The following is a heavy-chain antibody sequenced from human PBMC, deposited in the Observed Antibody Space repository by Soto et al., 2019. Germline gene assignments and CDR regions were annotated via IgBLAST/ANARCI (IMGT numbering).Heavy chain of an antibody. J-gene: IGHJ1*01. CDR2: ISAYNGNT. CDR3: ASDTLSYYYDSSGSPGY. CDR1: GYTFTSYG. V-gene: IGHV1-18*01. Sequence: ASVKVSCKASGYTFTSYGISWVRQAPGQGLEWMGWISAYNGNTNFAQRFQDRVTMTTDTSTSTAYMELRSLTSDDTAVYYCASDTLSYYYDSSGSPGYWAQGTLVTVSS. D-gene: IGHD3-22*01.